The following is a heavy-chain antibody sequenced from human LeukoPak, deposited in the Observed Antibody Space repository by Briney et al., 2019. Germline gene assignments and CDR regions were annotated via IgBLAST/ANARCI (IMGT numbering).Heavy chain of an antibody. V-gene: IGHV3-23*01. CDR3: ARGRSSGYSSAFDI. D-gene: IGHD3-22*01. CDR2: ISGSGGST. Sequence: TGGSLRLSCAASGFTFSSYAMSWVRQAPGKGLEWVSAISGSGGSTYYADSVKGRFTISRDNSKNTLYLQMNSLRAEDTAVYYCARGRSSGYSSAFDIWGQGTMVTVSS. CDR1: GFTFSSYA. J-gene: IGHJ3*02.